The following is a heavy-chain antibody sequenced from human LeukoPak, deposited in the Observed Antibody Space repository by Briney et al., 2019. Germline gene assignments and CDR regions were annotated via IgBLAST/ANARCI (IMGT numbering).Heavy chain of an antibody. J-gene: IGHJ4*02. CDR3: AGGPMVRGGMRTYFDY. V-gene: IGHV3-23*01. D-gene: IGHD3-10*01. Sequence: PGGSLRLSCAASGFTFSSYAMSWVREAPGKGLEWVSAISGRGGSTYYADSVKGRFTISRDNSKNTLYLQMNSLRAEDTAVYYCAGGPMVRGGMRTYFDYWGQGTLVTVSS. CDR2: ISGRGGST. CDR1: GFTFSSYA.